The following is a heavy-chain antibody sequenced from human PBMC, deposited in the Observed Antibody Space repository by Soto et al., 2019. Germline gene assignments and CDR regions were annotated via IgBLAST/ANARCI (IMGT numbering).Heavy chain of an antibody. CDR2: IIPILGIA. CDR1: GGTFSSYT. Sequence: QVQLVQSGAEVKKPGSSVKVSCKASGGTFSSYTISRVRQAPGQGLEWMGRIIPILGIANYAQKFQGRVTITADKSTSTAYMELSSLISEDTAVYYCASWFGESGWFDPWGQGTLVTVSS. CDR3: ASWFGESGWFDP. V-gene: IGHV1-69*02. J-gene: IGHJ5*02. D-gene: IGHD3-10*01.